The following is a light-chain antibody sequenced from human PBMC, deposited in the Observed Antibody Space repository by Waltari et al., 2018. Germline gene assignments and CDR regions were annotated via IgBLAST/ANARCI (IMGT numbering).Light chain of an antibody. CDR2: WAS. Sequence: DIVMTQSPDSLAVSLAERATMKSKSSQSVLSSIYNKNCLVWYQQKPGQPPKPLIYWASTRESGVPDRFSGSGSETDFTLTISSLQAEDVAVYYCQQYYTTPFTFGPGTKVDIK. V-gene: IGKV4-1*01. CDR1: QSVLSSIYNKNC. CDR3: QQYYTTPFT. J-gene: IGKJ3*01.